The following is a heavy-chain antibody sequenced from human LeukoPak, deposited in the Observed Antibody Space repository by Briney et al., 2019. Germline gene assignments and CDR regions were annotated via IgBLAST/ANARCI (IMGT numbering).Heavy chain of an antibody. Sequence: PSGTLSLTCDVSGVSISNGNWWNWVRQPPGKGLEWIGEIYHTGRTNYNPSLKSRVSISVDKSKNQLSLNLNSVTAADTAVYYCVRCGSYCLDYWGQGTLVTVSS. CDR3: VRCGSYCLDY. J-gene: IGHJ4*02. D-gene: IGHD1-26*01. CDR2: IYHTGRT. CDR1: GVSISNGNW. V-gene: IGHV4-4*02.